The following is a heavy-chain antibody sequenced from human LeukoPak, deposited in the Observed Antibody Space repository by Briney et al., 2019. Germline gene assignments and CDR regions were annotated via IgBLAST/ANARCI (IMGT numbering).Heavy chain of an antibody. CDR1: GFIFINYG. V-gene: IGHV3-23*01. CDR3: VRDGDDFNFDY. D-gene: IGHD5-24*01. Sequence: PGGSLRLSCEASGFIFINYGMTWVRQAPGKGLEWVSSITGSGDGTFYADSVKGRFTISRDNAKNTLYLQMSSLRAEDTAVYFCVRDGDDFNFDYWGQGSLVTVSS. J-gene: IGHJ4*02. CDR2: ITGSGDGT.